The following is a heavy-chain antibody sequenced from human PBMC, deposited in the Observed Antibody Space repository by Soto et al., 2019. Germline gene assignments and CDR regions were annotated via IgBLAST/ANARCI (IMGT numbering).Heavy chain of an antibody. CDR1: GDSVSSNGAA. CDR3: ARTYYSDSGGYYPNWFDP. D-gene: IGHD3-22*01. J-gene: IGHJ5*02. CDR2: TYYRSKWYN. V-gene: IGHV6-1*01. Sequence: SQTLSLTCAISGDSVSSNGAAWNWIRQSPSRGLEWLGRTYYRSKWYNDYAVSVKSRITINPDTSKNQFSLQLNSVTPEDTAVYYCARTYYSDSGGYYPNWFDPWGQGTLVTVSS.